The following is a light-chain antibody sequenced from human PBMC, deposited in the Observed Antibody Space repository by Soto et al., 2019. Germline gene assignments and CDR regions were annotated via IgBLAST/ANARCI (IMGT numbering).Light chain of an antibody. V-gene: IGKV3-15*01. CDR2: GAF. CDR3: QQYNNWPPIT. CDR1: QSVSSD. Sequence: EIVTTQSPVTLSVSPGERATLSCRTSQSVSSDLAWYQQKPGQAPRLLIYGAFNRATGVPARFSGSGSGTEFTLTISSLQSEDSAVYYGQQYNNWPPITFGQGTRLEIK. J-gene: IGKJ5*01.